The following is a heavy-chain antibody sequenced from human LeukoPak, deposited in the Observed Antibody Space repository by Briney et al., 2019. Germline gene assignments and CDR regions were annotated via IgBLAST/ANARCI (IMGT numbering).Heavy chain of an antibody. CDR1: GYSISSGYY. J-gene: IGHJ5*02. CDR3: AIVATYYYVGGGYLGWFDP. V-gene: IGHV4-38-2*02. D-gene: IGHD3-22*01. Sequence: PSETLSLTCTVSGYSISSGYYWGWVRQPPGKGLEWIGTVYHSGSTYYNPSLRSRVTISVDTSKNQFSLKLSSVTAADTAVYYCAIVATYYYVGGGYLGWFDPWGQGTLVTVS. CDR2: VYHSGST.